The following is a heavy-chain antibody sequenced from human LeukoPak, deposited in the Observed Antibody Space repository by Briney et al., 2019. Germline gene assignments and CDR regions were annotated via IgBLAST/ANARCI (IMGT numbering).Heavy chain of an antibody. V-gene: IGHV4-4*07. Sequence: SETLSLTCTVSGGSTTSYYWSWIRQPAGKGLEYIGRINTSGSTNYNPSLKSRVTISVDTSKNQFSLKLSSVTAADTAVYYCARHTPDSSGYQDVWGQGTTVTVSS. CDR2: INTSGST. CDR3: ARHTPDSSGYQDV. J-gene: IGHJ6*02. D-gene: IGHD3-22*01. CDR1: GGSTTSYY.